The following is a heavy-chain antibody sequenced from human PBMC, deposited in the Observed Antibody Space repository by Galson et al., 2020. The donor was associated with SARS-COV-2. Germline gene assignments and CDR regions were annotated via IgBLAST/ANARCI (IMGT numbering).Heavy chain of an antibody. D-gene: IGHD5-18*01. V-gene: IGHV3-13*01. Sequence: GGSLRLSCAASGFTFSSYDMHWVRQATGKGLEWVSAIGTAGDTYYPGSVKGRFTISRENAKNSLYLQMNSLRAGDTAVYYCARAGYSYGQWLNHFDYWGQGTLVTVSS. CDR1: GFTFSSYD. CDR2: IGTAGDT. CDR3: ARAGYSYGQWLNHFDY. J-gene: IGHJ4*02.